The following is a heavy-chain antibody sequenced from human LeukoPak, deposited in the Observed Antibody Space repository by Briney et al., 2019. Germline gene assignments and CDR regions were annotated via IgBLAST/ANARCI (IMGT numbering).Heavy chain of an antibody. CDR2: IHSGGNT. D-gene: IGHD1-14*01. V-gene: IGHV3-53*01. CDR1: GLTVRSNY. J-gene: IGHJ4*02. CDR3: ARGVEPLAANTLAY. Sequence: GGSLRLSCAASGLTVRSNYMGWVRQAPGKGLEWVSVIHSGGNTYYVDSVKGRFTISRDNSKNTLYLEMNSLSPDDTAVYYCARGVEPLAANTLAYWGQGTLVTVSS.